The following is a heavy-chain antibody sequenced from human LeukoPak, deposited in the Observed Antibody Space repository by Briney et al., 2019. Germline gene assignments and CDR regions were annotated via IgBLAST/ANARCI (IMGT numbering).Heavy chain of an antibody. Sequence: PSETLSLTCTVSGGSISSSSYYWSWIRQPPGKGLEWIGYIYHSGTTNYNPSLKSRVTISVDTSKSQFSLKLSSVTAAGTAIYYCARNIVGPRQVDYWGQGTLVTVS. J-gene: IGHJ4*02. V-gene: IGHV4-61*01. CDR1: GGSISSSSYY. CDR2: IYHSGTT. D-gene: IGHD1-26*01. CDR3: ARNIVGPRQVDY.